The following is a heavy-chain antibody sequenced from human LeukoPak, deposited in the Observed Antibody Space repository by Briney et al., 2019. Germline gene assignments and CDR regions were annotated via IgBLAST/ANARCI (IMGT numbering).Heavy chain of an antibody. CDR1: GGTFSSYA. CDR3: AREGYYYDSRGYERWFDP. D-gene: IGHD3-22*01. CDR2: IIPIFGTA. Sequence: SVKVSCKASGGTFSSYAISWVRQAPGQGLEWMGGIIPIFGTANYAQKFQGRVTITTDESTSTAYMELSSLRSEDTAVYYCAREGYYYDSRGYERWFDPWRQGTLVTVSP. V-gene: IGHV1-69*05. J-gene: IGHJ5*02.